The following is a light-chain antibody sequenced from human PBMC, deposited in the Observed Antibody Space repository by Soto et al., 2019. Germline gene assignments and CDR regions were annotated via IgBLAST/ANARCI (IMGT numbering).Light chain of an antibody. Sequence: QSALTQPASVSGSPGQSITISCTGTSSDVGAYNSVSWYQQRPGEAPKFMIYDVSNRPSGVSNRFSGSKSGNTASLTISGLQTEDEADYYCSSYTSNNTHVVFGGGTKLTVL. CDR3: SSYTSNNTHVV. CDR1: SSDVGAYNS. V-gene: IGLV2-14*03. CDR2: DVS. J-gene: IGLJ2*01.